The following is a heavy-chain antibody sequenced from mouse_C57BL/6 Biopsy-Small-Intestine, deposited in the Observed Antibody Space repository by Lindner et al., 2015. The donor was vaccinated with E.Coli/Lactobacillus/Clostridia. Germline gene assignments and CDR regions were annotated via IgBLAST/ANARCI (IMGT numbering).Heavy chain of an antibody. D-gene: IGHD2-1*01. Sequence: VQLQESGAELVKPGASVKISCKASGYSFTDYNMNWVKQSHGKSLEWIGNINPYNDGTKYNEKFKGKATLTSDKSSSTAYMELSSLTSEDSAVYYCAGNGFAYWGQGTLVTVSA. J-gene: IGHJ3*01. CDR2: INPYNDGT. V-gene: IGHV1-14*01. CDR1: GYSFTDYN. CDR3: AGNGFAY.